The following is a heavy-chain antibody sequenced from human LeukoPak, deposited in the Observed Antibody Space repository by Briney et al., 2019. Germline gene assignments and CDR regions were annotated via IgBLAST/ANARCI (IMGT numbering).Heavy chain of an antibody. D-gene: IGHD6-6*01. CDR1: GFTFSSYS. CDR2: ISSSSSYI. Sequence: GGSLRLSCAASGFTFSSYSMNWVRQAPGKGLEWVSSISSSSSYIYYADSVKGRFTISRVNAKNSLYLQMNSLRAEDTAVYYCARSKIAARPRGEGFDIWGQGTMVTVSS. J-gene: IGHJ3*02. CDR3: ARSKIAARPRGEGFDI. V-gene: IGHV3-21*01.